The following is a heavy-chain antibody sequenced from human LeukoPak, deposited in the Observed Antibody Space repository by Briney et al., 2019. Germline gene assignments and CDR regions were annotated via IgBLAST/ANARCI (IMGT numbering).Heavy chain of an antibody. Sequence: GGSLRLSCAASGFTLSSYWMAWVRQALGKGLEWVANIKQDGTEKYYVDSVKGRFTISRDNAENSLYLQMNSLRAEDTALYYCARGFLGANWFDPWGQGTLVTVSS. CDR2: IKQDGTEK. CDR1: GFTLSSYW. D-gene: IGHD4/OR15-4a*01. V-gene: IGHV3-7*05. CDR3: ARGFLGANWFDP. J-gene: IGHJ5*02.